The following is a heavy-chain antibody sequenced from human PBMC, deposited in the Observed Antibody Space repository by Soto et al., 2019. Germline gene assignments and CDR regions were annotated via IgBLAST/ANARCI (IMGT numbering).Heavy chain of an antibody. D-gene: IGHD3-10*01. Sequence: ASVKVSCKASGYTFTGYYMHWVRQAPGQGLEWMGWINPNSGGTNYAQKFQGWVTMTRDTSISTAYMELSRLRSDDTAVYYCARGRTGSGSYYKKYYYYGMDVWGQGTTVTVS. J-gene: IGHJ6*02. CDR2: INPNSGGT. V-gene: IGHV1-2*04. CDR3: ARGRTGSGSYYKKYYYYGMDV. CDR1: GYTFTGYY.